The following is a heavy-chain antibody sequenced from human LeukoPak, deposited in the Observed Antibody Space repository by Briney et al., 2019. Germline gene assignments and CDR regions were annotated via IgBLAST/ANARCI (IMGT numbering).Heavy chain of an antibody. Sequence: GSLRLSCAASGFTFSSYEMNWDRQAPGKGLEWVSYISSSGSTIYYADAVKGRFTISRDNAKNSLYLQMNSLRAEDTAVYYCAMGGYSYGFRGGRFDYWGQGTLVTVSS. CDR3: AMGGYSYGFRGGRFDY. CDR1: GFTFSSYE. CDR2: ISSSGSTI. V-gene: IGHV3-48*03. J-gene: IGHJ4*02. D-gene: IGHD5-18*01.